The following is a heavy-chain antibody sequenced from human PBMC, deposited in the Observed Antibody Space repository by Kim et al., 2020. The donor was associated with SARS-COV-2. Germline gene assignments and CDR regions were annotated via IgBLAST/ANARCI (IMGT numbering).Heavy chain of an antibody. J-gene: IGHJ6*02. D-gene: IGHD3-9*01. V-gene: IGHV1-69*13. CDR1: GGTFSSYA. CDR2: IIPIFGTA. Sequence: SVKVSCKASGGTFSSYAISWVRQAPGQGLEWMGGIIPIFGTANYAQKFQGRVTITADESTSTAYMELSSLRSEDTAVYYCARPQGDILTGYHIRPLYYYGMDVWGQGTTVTVSS. CDR3: ARPQGDILTGYHIRPLYYYGMDV.